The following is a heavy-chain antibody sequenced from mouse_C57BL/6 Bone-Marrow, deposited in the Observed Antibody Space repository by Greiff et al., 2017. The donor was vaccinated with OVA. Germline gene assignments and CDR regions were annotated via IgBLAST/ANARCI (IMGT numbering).Heavy chain of an antibody. V-gene: IGHV7-3*01. J-gene: IGHJ2*01. CDR1: GFTFTDYY. Sequence: EVKVVESGGGLVQPGGSLSLSCAASGFTFTDYYMSWVRQPPGKALEWLGFIRNKANGYTTEYSASVKGRFTISRDNSQSILYLQMNALRAEDSATYYCARWSGYYFDYWGQGTTLTVSS. CDR3: ARWSGYYFDY. D-gene: IGHD1-3*01. CDR2: IRNKANGYTT.